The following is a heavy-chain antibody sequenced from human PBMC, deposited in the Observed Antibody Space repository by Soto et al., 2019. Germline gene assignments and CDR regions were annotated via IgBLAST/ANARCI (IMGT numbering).Heavy chain of an antibody. V-gene: IGHV4-30-4*01. Sequence: VQLQESGPGLVKPSQTLSLTCTGSGGSISHGDYYWSWIRQPPGKGLEWVGYIYYTGTTYFNPSLKSRLTISIDTSKSQFSLNLSSVTAADTAVYSCARVTGDYDFDYWGQGTLVTVSS. D-gene: IGHD4-17*01. CDR2: IYYTGTT. J-gene: IGHJ4*02. CDR3: ARVTGDYDFDY. CDR1: GGSISHGDYY.